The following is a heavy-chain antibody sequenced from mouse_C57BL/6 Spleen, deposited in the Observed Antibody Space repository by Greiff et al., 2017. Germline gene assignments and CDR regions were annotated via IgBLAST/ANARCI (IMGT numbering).Heavy chain of an antibody. CDR1: GYTFTDYN. D-gene: IGHD1-1*01. J-gene: IGHJ3*01. CDR3: ALYYYGPFAY. V-gene: IGHV1-18*01. Sequence: EVQLQESGPELVKPGASVKIPCKASGYTFTDYNMDWVKQSHGKSLEWIGDINPNNGGTIYNQKFKGKATLTVDKSSSTAYMELRSLTSEDTAVYYCALYYYGPFAYWGQGTLVTVSA. CDR2: INPNNGGT.